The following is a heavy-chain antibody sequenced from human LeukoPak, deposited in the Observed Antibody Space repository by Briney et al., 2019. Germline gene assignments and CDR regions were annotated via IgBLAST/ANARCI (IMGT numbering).Heavy chain of an antibody. V-gene: IGHV4-61*01. CDR3: ARAYSTMTYFDY. CDR1: GGSVSSGSYY. CDR2: IYYSGST. D-gene: IGHD6-13*01. J-gene: IGHJ4*02. Sequence: SETLSLTCTVSGGSVSSGSYYWSWIRQPPGKGLEWIGYIYYSGSTNYNPSLKSRVTISVDTSKNQFSLKLSSVTAADTAVYYCARAYSTMTYFDYWGQGTQVTVSS.